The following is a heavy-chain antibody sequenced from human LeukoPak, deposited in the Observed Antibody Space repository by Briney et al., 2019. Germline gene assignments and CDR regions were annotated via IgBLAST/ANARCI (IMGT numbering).Heavy chain of an antibody. CDR3: ARDEPLLLAPRGLDY. J-gene: IGHJ4*02. Sequence: GMSLRLSCAVSEVNFRHYAIHWVRQAPGKGLEWVAVISYDGTTKHYADSVKGRLTLSRDSSKNSLYLQMNSLRAEDTAVYYCARDEPLLLAPRGLDYWGQGTLVTVSS. D-gene: IGHD3-10*01. V-gene: IGHV3-30-3*01. CDR2: ISYDGTTK. CDR1: EVNFRHYA.